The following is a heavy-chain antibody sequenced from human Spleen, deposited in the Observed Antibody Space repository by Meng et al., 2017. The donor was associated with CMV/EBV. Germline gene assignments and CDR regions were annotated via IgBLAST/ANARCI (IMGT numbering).Heavy chain of an antibody. Sequence: GESLKISCAVSGFTFNTYWMTWVRQAPGTGLEWVASMSPDGSEIYYVDSVKGRFSISRDNAKNTLYLQMKSLRAADTAVYYCAKDIIAARHHFDSWGQGALVTVSS. CDR2: MSPDGSEI. J-gene: IGHJ4*02. D-gene: IGHD6-6*01. CDR1: GFTFNTYW. CDR3: AKDIIAARHHFDS. V-gene: IGHV3-7*03.